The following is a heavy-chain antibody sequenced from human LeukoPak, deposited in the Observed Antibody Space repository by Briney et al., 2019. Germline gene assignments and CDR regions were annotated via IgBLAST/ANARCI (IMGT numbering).Heavy chain of an antibody. CDR1: GGSFSGYY. Sequence: PSETLSLTCAVYGGSFSGYYWSWIRQPPGKGLEWIGEINHSGSTNYNPSLKSRVTISVDTSKNQFSLKPSSVTAADTAVYYCARAGRGSYYSLHDYWGQGTLVTVSS. D-gene: IGHD1-26*01. V-gene: IGHV4-34*01. CDR3: ARAGRGSYYSLHDY. J-gene: IGHJ4*02. CDR2: INHSGST.